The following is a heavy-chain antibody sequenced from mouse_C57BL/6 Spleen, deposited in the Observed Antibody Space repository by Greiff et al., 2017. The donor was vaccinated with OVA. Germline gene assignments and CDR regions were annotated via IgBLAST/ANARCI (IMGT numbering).Heavy chain of an antibody. V-gene: IGHV1-42*01. CDR1: GYSFTGYY. CDR2: INPSTGGT. D-gene: IGHD3-2*02. J-gene: IGHJ2*01. CDR3: ARGVVDSSGRVFDY. Sequence: VQLQQSGPELVKPGASVKISCKASGYSFTGYYMNWVKQSPEKSLEWIGEINPSTGGTTYNQKFKAKATLTVDKSSSTAYMQLKSLTSEDSAVYYCARGVVDSSGRVFDYWGKGTTLTVSS.